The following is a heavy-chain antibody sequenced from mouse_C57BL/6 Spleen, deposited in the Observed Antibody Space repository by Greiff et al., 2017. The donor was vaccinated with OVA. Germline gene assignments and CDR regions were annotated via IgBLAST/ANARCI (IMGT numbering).Heavy chain of an antibody. V-gene: IGHV1-26*01. Sequence: EVQLQQSGPELVKPGASVKISCKASGYTFTDYYMNWVKQSHGKSLEWIGDINPNNGGTSYNQKFKGKATLTVDKSSSTAYMELRSLTSEDSAVYYCARRGNDGYFGGYFDVWGTGTTVTVSS. D-gene: IGHD2-3*01. CDR2: INPNNGGT. CDR1: GYTFTDYY. CDR3: ARRGNDGYFGGYFDV. J-gene: IGHJ1*03.